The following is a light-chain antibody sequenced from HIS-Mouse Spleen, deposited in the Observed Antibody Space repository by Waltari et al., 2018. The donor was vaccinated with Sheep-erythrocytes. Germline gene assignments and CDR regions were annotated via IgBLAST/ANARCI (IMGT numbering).Light chain of an antibody. J-gene: IGLJ2*01. CDR3: AAWDDSLNGVV. V-gene: IGLV1-44*01. CDR2: SNN. Sequence: QSVLTQPPSASGTPGQRVTLSCSGSSSNPGSHPLNSYQQPQGTAPKLLIYSNNQRPSGVPDRFSGSKSGTSASLAISGLQSEDEADYYCAAWDDSLNGVVFGGGTKLTVL. CDR1: SSNPGSHP.